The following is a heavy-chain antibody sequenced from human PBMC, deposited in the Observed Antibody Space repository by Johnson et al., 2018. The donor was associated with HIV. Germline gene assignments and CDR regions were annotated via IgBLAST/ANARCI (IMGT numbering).Heavy chain of an antibody. CDR2: IRYDGSNK. V-gene: IGHV3-30*02. D-gene: IGHD3-3*01. CDR1: GFTFRSYG. J-gene: IGHJ3*02. Sequence: QVQLVESGGGVVQPGGSPRLSCAASGFTFRSYGMHWVRQAPGKGLEWVAFIRYDGSNKYYADSVKGRFTISRDNSKNTLYLQMSSLRAEDTAVYYCARERVTDYDFWSGYPHDAFDIWGQGTMVTVSS. CDR3: ARERVTDYDFWSGYPHDAFDI.